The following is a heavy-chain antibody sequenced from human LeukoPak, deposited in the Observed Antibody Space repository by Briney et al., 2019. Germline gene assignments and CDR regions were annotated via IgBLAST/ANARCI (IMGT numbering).Heavy chain of an antibody. D-gene: IGHD4-17*01. CDR1: GFTLTTYA. V-gene: IGHV3-23*01. CDR3: AKDADDYVSYFDY. Sequence: GGSLTLCCAASGFTLTTYATTWVRQAPGKGLEWVSGITASGPTTYYADSVKGRFTFSRDNSKNTLYLQMNSLRAEDTAVYYCAKDADDYVSYFDYWGNGTLDTVTS. J-gene: IGHJ4*01. CDR2: ITASGPTT.